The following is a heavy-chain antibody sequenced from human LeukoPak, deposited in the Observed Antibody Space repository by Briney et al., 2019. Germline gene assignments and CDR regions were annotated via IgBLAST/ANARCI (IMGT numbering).Heavy chain of an antibody. Sequence: GESLKISCTCSGYSFTNYWIVWVRQMPGKGLEWMGIIYPGDSDTRYSPSFQGQVTISADKSISTAYLQWSSLKASDTAMYYCARLRALHYYYMDVWGKGTTVTVSS. CDR3: ARLRALHYYYMDV. D-gene: IGHD2/OR15-2a*01. CDR2: IYPGDSDT. CDR1: GYSFTNYW. V-gene: IGHV5-51*01. J-gene: IGHJ6*03.